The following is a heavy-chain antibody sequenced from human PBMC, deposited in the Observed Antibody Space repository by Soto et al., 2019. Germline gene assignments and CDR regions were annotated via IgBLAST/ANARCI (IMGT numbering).Heavy chain of an antibody. CDR1: GYTFTSYA. CDR3: AKGGRQWLVTSDFNY. CDR2: INAGNGNT. V-gene: IGHV1-3*01. Sequence: GASVKVSCKASGYTFTSYAMHWVRQAPGQRLEWMGWINAGNGNTKYSQKFQGRVTITRDTSASTAYIEMTSLRAEDTAVYYCAKGGRQWLVTSDFNYWGQGALVTVSS. J-gene: IGHJ4*02. D-gene: IGHD6-19*01.